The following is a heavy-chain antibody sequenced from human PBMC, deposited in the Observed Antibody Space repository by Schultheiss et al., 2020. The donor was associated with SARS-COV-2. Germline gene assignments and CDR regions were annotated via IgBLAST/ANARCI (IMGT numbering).Heavy chain of an antibody. J-gene: IGHJ4*02. V-gene: IGHV4-4*07. D-gene: IGHD4-23*01. CDR1: GGSISSYY. CDR3: ARETGMTVVPDY. Sequence: SQTLSLTCTVSGGSISSYYWSWIRQPAGKGLEWIGRIYTSGSTNYNPSLKSRVTMSVDTSKNQFSLKLTSVTAADTAVYYCARETGMTVVPDYWGQGTLVTVSS. CDR2: IYTSGST.